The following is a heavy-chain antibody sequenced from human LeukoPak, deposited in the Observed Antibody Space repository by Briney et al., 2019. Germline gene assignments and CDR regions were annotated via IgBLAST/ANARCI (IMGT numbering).Heavy chain of an antibody. D-gene: IGHD6-6*01. J-gene: IGHJ4*02. CDR2: ISSSSSYI. CDR3: TRDRWSSSSASFDY. V-gene: IGHV3-21*06. Sequence: GGSPRLSCAASGFSSSSYTMNWVRQAPGKGLEWVSSISSSSSYIYYADSVKGRFTISRDNAKNSLLLQMNSLRAEDTAVYYCTRDRWSSSSASFDYWGLGTLVIVSS. CDR1: GFSSSSYT.